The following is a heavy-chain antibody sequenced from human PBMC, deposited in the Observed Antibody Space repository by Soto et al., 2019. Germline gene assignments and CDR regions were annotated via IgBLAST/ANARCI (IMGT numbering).Heavy chain of an antibody. Sequence: SETLSLTCTVSGGSISSGGYYWSWIRQHPGKGLEWIGYIYYSGSTYYNPSLKSRVTISVDTSKNQFSLKLSSVTAADTAVYYCARAPRSAGWFDPWGQGTLVTVSS. D-gene: IGHD6-13*01. CDR2: IYYSGST. CDR3: ARAPRSAGWFDP. CDR1: GGSISSGGYY. V-gene: IGHV4-31*03. J-gene: IGHJ5*02.